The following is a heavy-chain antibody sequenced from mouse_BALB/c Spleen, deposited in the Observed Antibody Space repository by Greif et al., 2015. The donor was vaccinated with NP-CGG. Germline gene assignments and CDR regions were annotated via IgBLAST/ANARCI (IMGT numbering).Heavy chain of an antibody. J-gene: IGHJ3*01. CDR3: NGNWFAY. CDR1: GFNIKDYY. CDR2: IDPENGDT. V-gene: IGHV14-4*02. Sequence: EVMLVESGAELVRSGASVKLSCTAPGFNIKDYYMHWVKQRPEQGLEWIGWIDPENGDTDYAPKFQGKATMTADTSSNTAYLQLSSLTSEDTAVYYCNGNWFAYWGQGTLVTVSA.